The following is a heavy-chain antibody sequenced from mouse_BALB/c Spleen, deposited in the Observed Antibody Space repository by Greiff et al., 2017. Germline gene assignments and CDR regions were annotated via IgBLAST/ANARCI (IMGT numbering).Heavy chain of an antibody. Sequence: QVQLQQPGAELVKPGASVKLSCKASGYTFTSYWMHWVKQRPGQGLERIGEINPSNGRTNYNEKFKSKATLTVDKSSSTAYMQLSSLTSEDSAVYYCASIYYDYDAYAMDYWGQGTSVTVSS. J-gene: IGHJ4*01. CDR2: INPSNGRT. V-gene: IGHV1S81*02. CDR3: ASIYYDYDAYAMDY. CDR1: GYTFTSYW. D-gene: IGHD2-4*01.